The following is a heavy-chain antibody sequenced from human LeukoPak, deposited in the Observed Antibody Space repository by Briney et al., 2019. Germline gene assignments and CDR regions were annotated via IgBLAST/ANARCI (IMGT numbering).Heavy chain of an antibody. V-gene: IGHV4-38-2*02. CDR1: GYSISSGYF. CDR3: ARDCRSSSCYYMGV. D-gene: IGHD2-2*01. Sequence: SETLSLTCAASGYSISSGYFWAWLRQPPGKGLEWIGSIYHSGNTYYNPSLKSRVTISVDTSKNQFSLKLSSVTAADTAVYYCARDCRSSSCYYMGVWGKGTTVTVSS. CDR2: IYHSGNT. J-gene: IGHJ6*03.